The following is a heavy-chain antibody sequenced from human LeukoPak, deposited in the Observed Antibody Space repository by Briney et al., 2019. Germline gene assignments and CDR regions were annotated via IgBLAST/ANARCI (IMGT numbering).Heavy chain of an antibody. CDR1: GYTFSGYY. V-gene: IGHV1-2*06. J-gene: IGHJ3*02. CDR3: AGEDNSSGYRPFDI. D-gene: IGHD3-22*01. Sequence: ASVKVSCKASGYTFSGYYIHWVRQAPGQGLEWMGRINPNNGGTNYAQKFQGRVTMTRDMSMSTAYMELSRLRSDDTAVYYCAGEDNSSGYRPFDIWGQGAMVTVPS. CDR2: INPNNGGT.